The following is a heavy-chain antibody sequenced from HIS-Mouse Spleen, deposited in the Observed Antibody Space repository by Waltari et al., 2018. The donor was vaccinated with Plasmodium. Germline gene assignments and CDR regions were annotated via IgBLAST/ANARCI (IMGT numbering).Heavy chain of an antibody. J-gene: IGHJ4*02. V-gene: IGHV3-66*01. CDR2: IYSGGST. D-gene: IGHD5-18*01. CDR3: ARLGIPYVDTAMAVGY. Sequence: EVQLVESGGGLVQPGGSLRLSCAASGFTVSSNYMSWVRQAPGKGLELFSVIYSGGSTYYADSVKGRFTISRDNSKNTLYLQMNSLRAEDTAVYYCARLGIPYVDTAMAVGYWGQGTLVTVSS. CDR1: GFTVSSNY.